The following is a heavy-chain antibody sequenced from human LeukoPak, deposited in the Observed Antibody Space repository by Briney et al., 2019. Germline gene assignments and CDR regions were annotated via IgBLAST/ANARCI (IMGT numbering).Heavy chain of an antibody. V-gene: IGHV1-8*01. D-gene: IGHD3/OR15-3a*01. Sequence: GASVKVSCKASGYTFTSYDINGVRQATGQGLEWMGWMNPNSGNIGYAQKFQGRVTMTKNTSITTAYMELSSLRSEDTAVYYCARALSWTTDSYYYMDVWGKGTTVSVSS. CDR2: MNPNSGNI. J-gene: IGHJ6*03. CDR3: ARALSWTTDSYYYMDV. CDR1: GYTFTSYD.